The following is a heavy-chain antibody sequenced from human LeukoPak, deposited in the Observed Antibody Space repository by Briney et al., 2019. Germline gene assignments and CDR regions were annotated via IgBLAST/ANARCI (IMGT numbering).Heavy chain of an antibody. J-gene: IGHJ6*02. V-gene: IGHV1-2*02. D-gene: IGHD2/OR15-2a*01. Sequence: GASVKVSCKASGYTFTGYYIHWVRQAPGQGLEWMGWINPNSGGTNYAQKFQGRVTMTRDTSISTAYMELSRLRSDDTAVYYCARDPIVQAGYYYGMDVWGQGTTVTVSS. CDR2: INPNSGGT. CDR3: ARDPIVQAGYYYGMDV. CDR1: GYTFTGYY.